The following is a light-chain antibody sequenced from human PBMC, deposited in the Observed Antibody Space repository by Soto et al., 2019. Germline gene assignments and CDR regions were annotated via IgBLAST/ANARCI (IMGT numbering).Light chain of an antibody. CDR1: QLFSSN. Sequence: EIVMTQSPATLSVSPGESVTLSRRASQLFSSNLAWYQRRPGQAPRLLIYGSSTRATGVPPRFSGSASGTEFTLTISSLQSEDFAVYYCQQYDTSPRAFGQGTKVDIK. V-gene: IGKV3-15*01. CDR2: GSS. J-gene: IGKJ1*01. CDR3: QQYDTSPRA.